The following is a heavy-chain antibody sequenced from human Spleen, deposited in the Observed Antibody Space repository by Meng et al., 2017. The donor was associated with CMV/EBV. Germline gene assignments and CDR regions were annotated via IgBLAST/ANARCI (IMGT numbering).Heavy chain of an antibody. Sequence: CAVAGFSLSTGGVGVGWIRQPPGEALEWLALVYWNDDKRYSPSLKSRLTITKDTSKNQVVLTMTNMDPVDTATYYCAHSSATVLDYWGQGTLVTVSS. CDR2: VYWNDDK. V-gene: IGHV2-5*01. J-gene: IGHJ4*02. D-gene: IGHD6-13*01. CDR1: GFSLSTGGVG. CDR3: AHSSATVLDY.